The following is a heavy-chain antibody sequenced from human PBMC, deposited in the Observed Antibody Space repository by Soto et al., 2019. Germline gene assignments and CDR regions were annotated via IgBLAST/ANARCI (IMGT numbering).Heavy chain of an antibody. V-gene: IGHV6-1*01. CDR1: GDSVSSNSAA. J-gene: IGHJ5*02. CDR3: ERGAKLVFGQYNWFDH. Sequence: SQTLSLTCAISGDSVSSNSAAWNWIRQSPSRGLEWLGRTYYRSKWYNDYAVSVKSRITINPDTSKNQFSLQLNSVTPEDTAVYYCERGAKLVFGQYNWFDHWGQGIPVTVSS. D-gene: IGHD6-6*01. CDR2: TYYRSKWYN.